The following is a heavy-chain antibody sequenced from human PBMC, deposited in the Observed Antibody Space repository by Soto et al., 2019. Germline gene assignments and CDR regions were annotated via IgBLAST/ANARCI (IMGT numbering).Heavy chain of an antibody. J-gene: IGHJ4*02. CDR2: ITGDGHRT. D-gene: IGHD3-22*01. Sequence: EVQLLESGGGLVQPGGSLRLSCTASGFTFSGYAMSWVRQSPGKELEWVAAITGDGHRTYYADSVEGRFTISRDNSKKPLFLQMNSPRTEDTAIYHCAKRDYYDSATFSPLFESWGQGVLVTVSS. CDR3: AKRDYYDSATFSPLFES. CDR1: GFTFSGYA. V-gene: IGHV3-23*01.